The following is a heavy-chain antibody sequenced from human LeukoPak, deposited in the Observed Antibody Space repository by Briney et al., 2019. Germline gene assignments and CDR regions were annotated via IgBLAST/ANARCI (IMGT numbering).Heavy chain of an antibody. Sequence: GGSLRLSCAASGFTFSSYAMHWVRQAPGKGLEWVAVISYDGSNKYYADSVKGRFTISRDNSKNTLYLQINSLRAEDTAVYYCARSSYSSSSSVWGQGTMVTVSS. CDR3: ARSSYSSSSSV. D-gene: IGHD6-6*01. V-gene: IGHV3-30-3*01. CDR2: ISYDGSNK. CDR1: GFTFSSYA. J-gene: IGHJ3*01.